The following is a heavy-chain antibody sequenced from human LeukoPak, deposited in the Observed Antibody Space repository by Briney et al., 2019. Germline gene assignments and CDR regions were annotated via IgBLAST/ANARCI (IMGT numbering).Heavy chain of an antibody. CDR1: GFSLSTSGVG. D-gene: IGHD2-2*01. CDR2: IYWDDDK. Sequence: SGPTLVNPTQTLTLTCTFSGFSLSTSGVGVGWIRQPPGKALEWLALIYWDDDKRYSPSLKSRLTITKDTSKNQVVLTTTNMDPVDTATYYCARIIRVRVASAATPLTHYYYHMDVWGKGTTVTISS. J-gene: IGHJ6*03. CDR3: ARIIRVRVASAATPLTHYYYHMDV. V-gene: IGHV2-5*02.